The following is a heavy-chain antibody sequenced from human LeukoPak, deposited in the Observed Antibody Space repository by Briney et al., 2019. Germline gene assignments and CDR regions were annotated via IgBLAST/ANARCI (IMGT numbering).Heavy chain of an antibody. CDR2: IYYSGST. J-gene: IGHJ4*02. CDR1: GGSISSSSYY. D-gene: IGHD3-10*01. CDR3: ARAPNYYGSEYYFDS. V-gene: IGHV4-39*07. Sequence: KASETLSLTCTVSGGSISSSSYYWGWIRQPPGKGLEWIGSIYYSGSTNYNPSLKSRVTMSIDTSKNQFSLKLSSVTAADTAVYYCARAPNYYGSEYYFDSWGQGTLVTVSS.